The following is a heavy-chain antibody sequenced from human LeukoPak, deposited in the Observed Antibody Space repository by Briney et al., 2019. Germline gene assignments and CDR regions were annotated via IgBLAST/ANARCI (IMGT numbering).Heavy chain of an antibody. CDR2: INQSGST. V-gene: IGHV4-34*01. CDR3: ARPNSGSYERTPSAYYGMDL. J-gene: IGHJ6*01. D-gene: IGHD1-26*01. CDR1: GGSFSGYY. Sequence: AETLSLTCAVYGGSFSGYYWSWIRQPPGKGLEWMGEINQSGSTNYNPSLKRRVTISVDTSKNQFSLKLSSVTAADTAAYHCARPNSGSYERTPSAYYGMDLWGQGPTVTVSS.